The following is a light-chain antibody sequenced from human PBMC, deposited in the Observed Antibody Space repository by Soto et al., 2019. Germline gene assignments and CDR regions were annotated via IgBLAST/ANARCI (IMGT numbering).Light chain of an antibody. CDR2: ATS. V-gene: IGKV3-15*01. Sequence: EIVMTQSPATLSVSPGERASRSCRASQSVSSNLAWYQQKPGQTPRLLIYATSTRATGIPARFSGSGSGTEFTLTISSLQSEDFAVYYCQHYNNWPLTFGGGTKVDIK. CDR1: QSVSSN. CDR3: QHYNNWPLT. J-gene: IGKJ4*01.